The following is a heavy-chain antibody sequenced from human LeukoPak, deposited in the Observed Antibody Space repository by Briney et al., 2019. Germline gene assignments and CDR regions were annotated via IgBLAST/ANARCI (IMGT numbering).Heavy chain of an antibody. CDR2: ICYSGST. D-gene: IGHD5-24*01. CDR1: GGSISSCY. V-gene: IGHV4-59*05. J-gene: IGHJ5*02. CDR3: ARSENYIPEDCFDP. Sequence: SETLSLTCTVSGGSISSCYWSWIRQPPGKGLEWIGSICYSGSTFYNPSLKSRVTLSVDTSKNQFSLKLSSVTAADTAVYYCARSENYIPEDCFDPWGQGTLVTVSS.